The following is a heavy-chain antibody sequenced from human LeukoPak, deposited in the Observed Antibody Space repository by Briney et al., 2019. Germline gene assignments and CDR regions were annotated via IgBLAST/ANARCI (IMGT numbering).Heavy chain of an antibody. CDR2: ISGSGGST. V-gene: IGHV3-23*01. D-gene: IGHD6-19*01. CDR3: AKDLAQWLALSLADY. CDR1: GFTFSSHT. Sequence: PGGSLRLSCAASGFTFSSHTMSWVRQAPGKGLEWVSAISGSGGSTYYADSVKGRFTISRDNSKNTLYLQMNSLRAEDTAVYYCAKDLAQWLALSLADYWGQGTLVTVSS. J-gene: IGHJ4*02.